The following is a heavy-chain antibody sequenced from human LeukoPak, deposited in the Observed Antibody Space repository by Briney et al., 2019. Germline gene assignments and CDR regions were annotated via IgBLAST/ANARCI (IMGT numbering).Heavy chain of an antibody. J-gene: IGHJ5*02. CDR2: IIPILGIA. Sequence: SVKVPCKASGGTFSSYAISWVRQAPGQGLEWMGRIIPILGIANYAQKFQGRVTITADKSTSTAYMELSSLRSEDTAVYYCARDVASIAARTRTYNWFDPWGQGTLVTVSS. D-gene: IGHD6-6*01. CDR1: GGTFSSYA. CDR3: ARDVASIAARTRTYNWFDP. V-gene: IGHV1-69*04.